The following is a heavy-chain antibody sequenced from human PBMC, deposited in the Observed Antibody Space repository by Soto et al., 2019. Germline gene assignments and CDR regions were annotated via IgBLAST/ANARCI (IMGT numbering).Heavy chain of an antibody. V-gene: IGHV1-3*05. CDR2: INAGNGNT. J-gene: IGHJ6*02. Sequence: QVQLVQSGAEEKKPGASVKVSCKASGYTFTSYAMHWVRQAPGQRLEWMGWINAGNGNTKYSQKFQGRVTITRDTSASSAYMELSILRSEDTAVYFCAGDVAYYYGMDVWGQGTTVTVSS. CDR3: AGDVAYYYGMDV. D-gene: IGHD2-21*02. CDR1: GYTFTSYA.